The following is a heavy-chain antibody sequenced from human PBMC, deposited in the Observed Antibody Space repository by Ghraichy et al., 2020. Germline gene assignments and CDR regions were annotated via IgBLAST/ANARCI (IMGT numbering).Heavy chain of an antibody. V-gene: IGHV4-59*08. CDR3: ARHDVVMVIARGFDP. J-gene: IGHJ5*02. Sequence: SETLSLTCTVSGGSINNYYWSWIRQPPGKGLEWIGYIFYRGNTNYNLSLKSRVTMSVDTSKNQFSLRLTSVTAADTAVYYCARHDVVMVIARGFDPWGHGTLVTVSS. D-gene: IGHD2-21*01. CDR2: IFYRGNT. CDR1: GGSINNYY.